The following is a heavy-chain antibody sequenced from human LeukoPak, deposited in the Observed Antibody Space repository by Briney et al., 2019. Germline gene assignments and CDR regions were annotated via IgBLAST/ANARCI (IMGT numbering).Heavy chain of an antibody. J-gene: IGHJ6*03. CDR1: GFTFSSYA. D-gene: IGHD3-16*01. CDR3: AKDGERGGYYYYYYMDV. CDR2: ISGSGGST. V-gene: IGHV3-23*01. Sequence: GGSLRLSCAASGFTFSSYAMSWVRQAPGKGLEWVSAISGSGGSTYYADSVKGRFTISRDNSKNTLYLQMNSLRAEDTAVYYCAKDGERGGYYYYYYMDVWGKGTTVTISS.